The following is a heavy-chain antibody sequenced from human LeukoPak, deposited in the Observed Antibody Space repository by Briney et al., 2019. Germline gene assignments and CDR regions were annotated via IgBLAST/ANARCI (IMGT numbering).Heavy chain of an antibody. V-gene: IGHV3-48*01. D-gene: IGHD6-19*01. CDR3: ARDRGGWPDY. J-gene: IGHJ4*02. CDR1: RFTFSISA. Sequence: TGGSLRLSCAASRFTFSISAMNWARQAPGKGLEWLSYISSSSTIYYADSVKGRFTISRDNAKNSLYLQLNSLRPEDTGLYYCARDRGGWPDYWGQGTLVTVSS. CDR2: ISSSSTI.